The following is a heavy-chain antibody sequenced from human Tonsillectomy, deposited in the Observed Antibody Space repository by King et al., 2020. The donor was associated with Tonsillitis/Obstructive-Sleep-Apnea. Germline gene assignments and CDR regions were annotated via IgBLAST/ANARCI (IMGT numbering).Heavy chain of an antibody. J-gene: IGHJ4*02. D-gene: IGHD2-15*01. V-gene: IGHV1-46*01. CDR3: ASAYCSGGSCYSLDY. CDR2: INPSGGST. CDR1: GYTFTSYY. Sequence: VQLVQSGAEVKKPGASVKVSCKASGYTFTSYYMHWVRQAPGQGLEWMGIINPSGGSTTYAQKFQGRVTMTRDTSTSTVYMELSSLRSEDTAVYYCASAYCSGGSCYSLDYWGQGSLVTVSS.